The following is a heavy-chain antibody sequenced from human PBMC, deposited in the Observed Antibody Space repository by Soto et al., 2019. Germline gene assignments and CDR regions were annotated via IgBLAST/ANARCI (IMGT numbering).Heavy chain of an antibody. J-gene: IGHJ4*02. V-gene: IGHV1-18*01. D-gene: IGHD6-13*01. Sequence: ASVKVSCKASGYTFTSYVISWVRHAPGQGLEWMGWISAYNGNTNYAQKLQGRVTMTTDTSTSTAYMELRSLRSDDTAVYYCARDRSRLAAPGPSDYWGQGTLVTVSS. CDR1: GYTFTSYV. CDR3: ARDRSRLAAPGPSDY. CDR2: ISAYNGNT.